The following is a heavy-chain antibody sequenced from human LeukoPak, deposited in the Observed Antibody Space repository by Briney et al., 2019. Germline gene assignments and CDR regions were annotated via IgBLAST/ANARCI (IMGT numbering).Heavy chain of an antibody. CDR3: ARQTRWFDP. D-gene: IGHD1-7*01. CDR2: INHSGST. J-gene: IGHJ5*02. Sequence: SETLSLTCAVYGGSFSGYYWSWIRQPPGKGLEWIGEINHSGSTNYNPSLKSRVTISVDTSKNQFSLKLSSVTAADTAVYYCARQTRWFDPWGQGTLVTVSS. CDR1: GGSFSGYY. V-gene: IGHV4-34*01.